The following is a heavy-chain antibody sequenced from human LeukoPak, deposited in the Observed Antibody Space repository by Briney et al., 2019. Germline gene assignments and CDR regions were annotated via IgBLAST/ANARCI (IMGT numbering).Heavy chain of an antibody. D-gene: IGHD1-26*01. CDR1: GFAFNFYT. V-gene: IGHV3-21*01. Sequence: GGSLRLSCVGSGFAFNFYTITWVRQAPGKGLEWVSSITSTSAYRQYADSVRGRFTIPRDNDKNSLYLQMNSLGAEDTAVYHCARVTAGATTLNYYYYSMDVWGKGTTVTVSS. CDR2: ITSTSAYR. J-gene: IGHJ6*03. CDR3: ARVTAGATTLNYYYYSMDV.